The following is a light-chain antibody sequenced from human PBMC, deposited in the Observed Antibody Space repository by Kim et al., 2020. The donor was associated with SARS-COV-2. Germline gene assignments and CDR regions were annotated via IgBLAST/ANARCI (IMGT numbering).Light chain of an antibody. CDR2: DVS. CDR3: YSYAGSYTWV. J-gene: IGLJ3*02. V-gene: IGLV2-11*01. CDR1: SSDVGPYNY. Sequence: QSALTQPRSVSGSPGQSVTISCTGTSSDVGPYNYVSWYQQHPGKAPKVMIYDVSERPSGVPDRFSGSKSGNTASLTISGRQDEEEADYYCYSYAGSYTWVFGGGTQLTVL.